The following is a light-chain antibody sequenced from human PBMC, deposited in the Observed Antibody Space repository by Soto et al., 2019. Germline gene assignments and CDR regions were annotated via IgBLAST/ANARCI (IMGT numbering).Light chain of an antibody. Sequence: QSALTQTASVSGSPGQSITISCTGTSGDIGGYNFVSWYQQYPGKAPKLLIYEVSNRPPGISSRFSGSKSGNTASLTISGLQAEDEADYYCGSYTISSSLVIFGGGTKLTVL. J-gene: IGLJ2*01. CDR3: GSYTISSSLVI. CDR2: EVS. CDR1: SGDIGGYNF. V-gene: IGLV2-14*01.